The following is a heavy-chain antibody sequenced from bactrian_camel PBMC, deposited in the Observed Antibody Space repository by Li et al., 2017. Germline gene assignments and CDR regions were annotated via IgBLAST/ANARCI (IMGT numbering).Heavy chain of an antibody. J-gene: IGHJ6*01. D-gene: IGHD2*01. Sequence: QLVESGGGSVQAGGSLRISCAASGFTSRRHCMAWFRQVPGKKREGVAAIASDGSTTYAGSVKDRFTISKDDVKNTLNLQMDSLQPEDTAMYYCAAPLSRGWCGGRSDPRITHSGVDFTCWGLGTQVTVS. V-gene: IGHV3S53*01. CDR2: IASDGST. CDR3: AAPLSRGWCGGRSDPRITHSGVDFTC. CDR1: GFTSRRHC.